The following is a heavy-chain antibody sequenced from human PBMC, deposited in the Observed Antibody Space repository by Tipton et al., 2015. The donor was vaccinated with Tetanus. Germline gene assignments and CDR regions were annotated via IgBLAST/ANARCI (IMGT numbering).Heavy chain of an antibody. Sequence: LRLSCTVSGDSISFYYWSWIRQPPGKGLEWIGYIYYSGNTEYNPSLKSRVTMSVDTSKNQFSLNLTSVTPADTAVYYCARDLRRFQQNNWFDPWGQGALVTVSS. CDR2: IYYSGNT. CDR3: ARDLRRFQQNNWFDP. J-gene: IGHJ5*02. CDR1: GDSISFYY. D-gene: IGHD1/OR15-1a*01. V-gene: IGHV4-59*01.